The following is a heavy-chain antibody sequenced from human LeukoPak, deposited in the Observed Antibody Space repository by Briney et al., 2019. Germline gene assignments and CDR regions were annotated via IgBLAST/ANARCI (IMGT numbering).Heavy chain of an antibody. CDR2: ISWNSGSI. D-gene: IGHD3-22*01. V-gene: IGHV3-9*03. J-gene: IGHJ3*02. Sequence: GRSLRLSCAASGFTFDDYAMHWVRQAPGKGLEWVSGISWNSGSIGYADSVKGRFTISRDNAKNSLYLQMNSLRAEDMALYYCAKDIRRYYYDSSGCAFDIWGQGTMVTVSS. CDR3: AKDIRRYYYDSSGCAFDI. CDR1: GFTFDDYA.